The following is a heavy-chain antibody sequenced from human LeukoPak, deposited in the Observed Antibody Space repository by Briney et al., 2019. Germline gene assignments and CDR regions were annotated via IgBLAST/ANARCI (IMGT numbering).Heavy chain of an antibody. V-gene: IGHV4-59*01. CDR2: IYYSGST. CDR3: ARGGYSYGYGY. CDR1: GGSISSYY. D-gene: IGHD5-18*01. J-gene: IGHJ4*02. Sequence: PSETLSLTCTVSGGSISSYYWSWIRQPPGKGLEWIGYIYYSGSTNYNPSLKSRVIISVDTSKNQFSLKLSSGTAADTAVYYCARGGYSYGYGYWGQGNLVTVSS.